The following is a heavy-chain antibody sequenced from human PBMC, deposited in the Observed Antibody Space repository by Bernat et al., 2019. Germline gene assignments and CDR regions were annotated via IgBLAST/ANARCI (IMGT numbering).Heavy chain of an antibody. CDR2: ISYDGSNK. CDR3: AKSNGYSSSRYYFDY. V-gene: IGHV3-30-3*02. D-gene: IGHD6-13*01. J-gene: IGHJ4*02. CDR1: GFTFSSYA. Sequence: QVQLVESGGGVVQPGRSLRLSCAASGFTFSSYAMHWVRQAPGKGLEWVAVISYDGSNKYYADSVKGRFTISRDNSKNTLYLQMNSLRAEDTAVYYCAKSNGYSSSRYYFDYWGQGTLVTVSS.